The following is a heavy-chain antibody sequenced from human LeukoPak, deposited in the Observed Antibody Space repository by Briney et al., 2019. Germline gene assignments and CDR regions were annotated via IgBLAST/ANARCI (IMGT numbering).Heavy chain of an antibody. D-gene: IGHD1-26*01. CDR2: IYTSGTT. Sequence: SETLSLTCTVSGGSISSSSYYWSWIRQPAGKGLEWIGRIYTSGTTNYNPSLKSRVTMSVDTSKNHFSLKLSSVTAADTAVYYCARGASGSYHYFDYWGQGTLVTVSS. J-gene: IGHJ4*02. CDR3: ARGASGSYHYFDY. CDR1: GGSISSSSYY. V-gene: IGHV4-61*02.